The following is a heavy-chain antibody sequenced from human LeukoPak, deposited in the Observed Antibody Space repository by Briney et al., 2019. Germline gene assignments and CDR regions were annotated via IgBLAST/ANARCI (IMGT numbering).Heavy chain of an antibody. CDR1: GGSISSYY. J-gene: IGHJ4*02. D-gene: IGHD2-2*01. CDR2: IYYSGST. CDR3: ARGELEYCSGSGCYAFDY. V-gene: IGHV4-59*01. Sequence: KPSETLSLTCTVSGGSISSYYWSWIRQPPGKGLEWIGYIYYSGSTNYNPSLKSRVTISVDTSKNQFSLKLSSVTAADTAVYYCARGELEYCSGSGCYAFDYWGQGTLVTVSS.